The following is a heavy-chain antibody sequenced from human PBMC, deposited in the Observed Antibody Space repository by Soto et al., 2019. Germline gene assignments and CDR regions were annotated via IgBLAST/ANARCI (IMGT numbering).Heavy chain of an antibody. V-gene: IGHV4-59*01. CDR2: IYYSGST. J-gene: IGHJ4*02. Sequence: PSETLSLSCTVSGGSISSYYWSWIRQPPGKGLEWIGYIYYSGSTNYNPSLKSRVTISADTSKNQFSLKLSSVTAADTAVYYCARGRTTTVTTLAYFDYWGQGTLVTVSS. CDR1: GGSISSYY. CDR3: ARGRTTTVTTLAYFDY. D-gene: IGHD4-17*01.